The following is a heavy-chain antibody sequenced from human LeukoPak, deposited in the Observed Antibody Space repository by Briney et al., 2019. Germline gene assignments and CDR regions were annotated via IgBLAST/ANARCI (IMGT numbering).Heavy chain of an antibody. J-gene: IGHJ4*02. CDR3: ARDSSPIRDGYNSLGY. Sequence: GRSLRLSCAASGFTFSSYGTHWVRQAPGKGLEWVAVIWYDGSNKYYADSVKGRFTISRDNSKNTLYLQMNSLRAEDTAVYYCARDSSPIRDGYNSLGYWGQGTLVTVSS. V-gene: IGHV3-33*01. CDR1: GFTFSSYG. D-gene: IGHD5-24*01. CDR2: IWYDGSNK.